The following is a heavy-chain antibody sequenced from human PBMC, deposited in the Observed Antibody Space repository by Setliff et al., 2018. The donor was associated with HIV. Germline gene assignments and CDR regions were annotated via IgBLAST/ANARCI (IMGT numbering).Heavy chain of an antibody. CDR1: GFSLITSGVG. D-gene: IGHD3-3*01. J-gene: IGHJ6*03. CDR2: IYWNDDK. V-gene: IGHV2-5*01. CDR3: AHTTSFDFWTPGPMDV. Sequence: SGPTLVNPTQTLSLTCTFSGFSLITSGVGVGWIRQPPGEALEWLALIYWNDDKRYSPSLKSRLTIRKDASKNQVVLTMTKMDPVDTGTYYCAHTTSFDFWTPGPMDVWGKGTTVTVSS.